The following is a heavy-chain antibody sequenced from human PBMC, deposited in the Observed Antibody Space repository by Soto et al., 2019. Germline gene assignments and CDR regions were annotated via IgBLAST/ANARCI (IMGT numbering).Heavy chain of an antibody. Sequence: GLSLRLSCVGSGFICSNNGMHWAHQNPGMGLEWLAPMPYDGSDTFYADPVKGRFTTSRDYSKSTLFLHMSNLRAEDTPMYYCTIGRVADSALDHWGQGTLVTVAS. CDR1: GFICSNNG. V-gene: IGHV3-33*08. CDR2: MPYDGSDT. J-gene: IGHJ4*02. CDR3: TIGRVADSALDH. D-gene: IGHD2-15*01.